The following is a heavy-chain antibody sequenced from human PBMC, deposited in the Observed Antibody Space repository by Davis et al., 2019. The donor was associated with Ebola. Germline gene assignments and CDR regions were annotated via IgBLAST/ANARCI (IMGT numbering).Heavy chain of an antibody. CDR3: ARVVSSGYAYWYFDL. J-gene: IGHJ2*01. V-gene: IGHV7-4-1*02. CDR1: GYTFTSYA. D-gene: IGHD6-19*01. CDR2: INTNTGNP. Sequence: AASVKVSCKASGYTFTSYAMNWVRQAPGQGLEWMGWINTNTGNPTYAQGFTGRFVFSLDTSVSTAYLQISSLKAEDTAVYYCARVVSSGYAYWYFDLWGRGTLVTVSS.